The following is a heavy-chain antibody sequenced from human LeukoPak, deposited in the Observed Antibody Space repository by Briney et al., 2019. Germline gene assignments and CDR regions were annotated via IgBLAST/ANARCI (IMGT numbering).Heavy chain of an antibody. J-gene: IGHJ4*02. CDR3: AKASSSTSFDY. D-gene: IGHD2-2*01. CDR2: ISWNSGSI. V-gene: IGHV3-9*01. CDR1: GFTFDDYA. Sequence: GRSLRLSCAASGFTFDDYAMPWVRQAPGKGLEWVSGISWNSGSIGYADSVKGRFTISRDNAKNSLYLQMNSLRAEDTALYYCAKASSSTSFDYWGQGTLVTVSS.